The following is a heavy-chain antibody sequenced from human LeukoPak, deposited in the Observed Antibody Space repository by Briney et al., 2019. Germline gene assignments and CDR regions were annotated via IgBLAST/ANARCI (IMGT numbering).Heavy chain of an antibody. D-gene: IGHD3-9*01. CDR2: ISGSGGST. J-gene: IGHJ6*02. CDR1: GFTFSSYA. V-gene: IGHV3-23*01. CDR3: AKGAGYDILTGYYNNYYYYGMDV. Sequence: GGSLRLSCAASGFTFSSYAMSWVRQAPGKGLEWVSAISGSGGSTYYADSVKGRFTISRDNSKNTLYLQMNSLRAEDTAVYYCAKGAGYDILTGYYNNYYYYGMDVWGQGTTVTVSS.